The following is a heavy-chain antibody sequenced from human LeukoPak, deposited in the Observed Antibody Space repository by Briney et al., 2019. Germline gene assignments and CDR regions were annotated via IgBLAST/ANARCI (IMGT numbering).Heavy chain of an antibody. Sequence: ASVKVSCKASGYTFTSYGISWVRQAPGQGLEWMGWISAYNGNTNYAQKFQGRVTMTRDRSTSTVYMELSSLRSEDTAVYYCARDVAREFDYWGQGSLVTVSS. V-gene: IGHV1-18*01. CDR2: ISAYNGNT. J-gene: IGHJ4*02. CDR3: ARDVAREFDY. D-gene: IGHD5-24*01. CDR1: GYTFTSYG.